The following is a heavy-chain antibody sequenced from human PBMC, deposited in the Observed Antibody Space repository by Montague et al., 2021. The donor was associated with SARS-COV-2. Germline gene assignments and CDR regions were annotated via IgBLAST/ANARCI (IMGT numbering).Heavy chain of an antibody. V-gene: IGHV4-59*01. CDR2: IFSVGAP. CDR1: GGSISSYY. CDR3: ARDLVAGGMDV. Sequence: SETLSLTCTVSGGSISSYYWSWIRQPPGKGWGWFGYIFSVGAPNSTPSRRVRVTISVDTSKNQFSLKLGSVTAADTAVYYCARDLVAGGMDVWGQGTTVTVSS. D-gene: IGHD2-8*02. J-gene: IGHJ6*02.